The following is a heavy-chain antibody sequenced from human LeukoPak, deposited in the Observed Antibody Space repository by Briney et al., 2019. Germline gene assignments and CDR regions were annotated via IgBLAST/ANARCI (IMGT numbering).Heavy chain of an antibody. D-gene: IGHD6-13*01. Sequence: PGGFLRLSCAASGFTFSNYWMHWVRQAPGKGLVWVSRINSDESSTTYADSVKGRFTISRDNAKNTLYLQMNSLRAEDTAIYYCARQNYGSPDFWGQGTLVTVSS. J-gene: IGHJ4*02. V-gene: IGHV3-74*01. CDR2: INSDESST. CDR1: GFTFSNYW. CDR3: ARQNYGSPDF.